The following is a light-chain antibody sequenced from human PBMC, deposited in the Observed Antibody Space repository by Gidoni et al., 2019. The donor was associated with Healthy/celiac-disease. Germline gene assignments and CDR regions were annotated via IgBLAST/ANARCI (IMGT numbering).Light chain of an antibody. V-gene: IGKV4-1*01. CDR2: WAS. Sequence: DIVMTQSPDSLAVSLGERATINCKSSQSVLYSSNTKNNLPWYQQKPGQPPKLLIYWASTRESGVPDRFSGSGSGTDFTLTISSLQAEDVAVYYCQQYYSTPQTFGQGTRLEIK. J-gene: IGKJ2*01. CDR1: QSVLYSSNTKNN. CDR3: QQYYSTPQT.